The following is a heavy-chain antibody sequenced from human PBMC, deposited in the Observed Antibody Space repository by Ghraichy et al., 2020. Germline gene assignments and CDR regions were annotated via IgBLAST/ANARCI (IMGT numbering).Heavy chain of an antibody. CDR1: GFTFSSYA. CDR3: CGDYYDSSGYYLSYYYGMDV. D-gene: IGHD3-22*01. Sequence: GESLNISCAASGFTFSSYAMSWVRQAPGKGLEWVSAISGSGGSTYYADSVKGRFTISRDNSKNTLYLQMNSLRAEDTAVYYCCGDYYDSSGYYLSYYYGMDVWGQGTTVTVSS. CDR2: ISGSGGST. J-gene: IGHJ6*02. V-gene: IGHV3-23*01.